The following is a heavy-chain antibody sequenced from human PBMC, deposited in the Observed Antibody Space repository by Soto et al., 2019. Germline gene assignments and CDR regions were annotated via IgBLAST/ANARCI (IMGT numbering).Heavy chain of an antibody. CDR2: IGTQHDT. CDR1: GFTFSAYD. Sequence: EVQLVESGGGLVQPGGSLRLSCAASGFTFSAYDMHWVRQATGKGLEWVSAIGTQHDTYYPDSVKGRFTISRENAKNSLYFKRTGLGAGETVCFFGAREAPYWKGGGGWIDPWGQGTLVTVSS. CDR3: AREAPYWKGGGGWIDP. V-gene: IGHV3-13*01. J-gene: IGHJ5*02. D-gene: IGHD1-1*01.